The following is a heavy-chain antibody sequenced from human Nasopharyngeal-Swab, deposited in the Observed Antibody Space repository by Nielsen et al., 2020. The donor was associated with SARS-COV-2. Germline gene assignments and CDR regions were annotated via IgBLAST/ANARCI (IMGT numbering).Heavy chain of an antibody. J-gene: IGHJ6*02. CDR3: AKAQGIRYGLDV. CDR1: GITFSTYA. V-gene: IGHV3-30*18. CDR2: ISNDGSNK. Sequence: LSLTCAASGITFSTYAMHWVRQAPGKGLEWVTLISNDGSNKYYGDSVKGRFTLSRDNSRNTLFLQMNSLRPEDTAVYYCAKAQGIRYGLDVWGHGTTVTVSS.